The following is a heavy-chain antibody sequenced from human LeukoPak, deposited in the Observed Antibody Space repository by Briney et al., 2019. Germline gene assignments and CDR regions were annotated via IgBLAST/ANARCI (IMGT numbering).Heavy chain of an antibody. CDR2: MNPNSGNT. CDR3: ARGQGRYCSSTSCSGPYYYYYMDV. CDR1: GYTFTSYG. V-gene: IGHV1-8*03. J-gene: IGHJ6*03. D-gene: IGHD2-2*01. Sequence: ASVKVSCKASGYTFTSYGISWVRQAPGQGLEWMGWMNPNSGNTGYAQKFQGRVTITRNTSISTAYMELSSLRSEDTAVYYCARGQGRYCSSTSCSGPYYYYYMDVWGKGTAVTVSS.